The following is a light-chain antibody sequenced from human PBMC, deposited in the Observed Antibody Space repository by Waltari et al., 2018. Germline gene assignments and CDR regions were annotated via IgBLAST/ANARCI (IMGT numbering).Light chain of an antibody. CDR1: SSNIGAGFA. V-gene: IGLV1-40*01. Sequence: QSVLTQPPSVSGAPGQRVTISCTGSSSNIGAGFAVHWYQQLPGTAPKPLIYGTNNRPAGVPDRFPGSKAGTSASLAITVLQAEDEADYYCQSYGSDWVFGGGTKLTVL. J-gene: IGLJ3*02. CDR2: GTN. CDR3: QSYGSDWV.